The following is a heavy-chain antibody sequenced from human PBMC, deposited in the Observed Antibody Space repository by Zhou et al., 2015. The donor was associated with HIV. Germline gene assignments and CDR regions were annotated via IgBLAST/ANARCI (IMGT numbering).Heavy chain of an antibody. V-gene: IGHV1-69*02. D-gene: IGHD2-15*01. CDR1: GGTFSSYT. CDR2: IIPILGIA. CDR3: AGGYCSGGSCYFDSSLGY. J-gene: IGHJ4*02. Sequence: QVQLVQSGAEVKKPGSSVKVSCKASGGTFSSYTISWVRQAPGQGLEWMGRIIPILGIANYAQKFQGRVTITADKSTSTAYMELSSLRSEDTAVYYCAGGYCSGGSCYFDSSLGYWGQGTLVTVSS.